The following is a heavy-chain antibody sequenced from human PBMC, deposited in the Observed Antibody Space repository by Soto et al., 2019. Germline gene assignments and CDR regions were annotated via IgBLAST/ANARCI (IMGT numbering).Heavy chain of an antibody. Sequence: QVQLVESGGGVVQPGRYLRLSCAASGFIFSSSGMHWVRQAPGKGLEWVALISYHGSDKYYADSVKGRFSISRDNSNNTLYLRMNSLRAEDTAVYYCAKDGEVGHGYNLPGYWGQGTLVTVSS. CDR2: ISYHGSDK. V-gene: IGHV3-30*18. D-gene: IGHD5-12*01. CDR1: GFIFSSSG. J-gene: IGHJ4*02. CDR3: AKDGEVGHGYNLPGY.